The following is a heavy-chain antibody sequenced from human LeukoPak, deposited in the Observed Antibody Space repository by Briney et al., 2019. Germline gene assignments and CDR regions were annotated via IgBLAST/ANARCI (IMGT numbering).Heavy chain of an antibody. CDR1: GFTFSSYA. CDR2: IYSGGST. CDR3: ARTSPLTTVTY. D-gene: IGHD4-11*01. Sequence: GGSLRLSCAASGFTFSSYAMSWVRQAPGKGLEWVSVIYSGGSTYYADSVKGRFTISRDNSKNTLYLQMSSLRAEDTAVYYCARTSPLTTVTYWGQGTLVTVSS. J-gene: IGHJ4*02. V-gene: IGHV3-53*01.